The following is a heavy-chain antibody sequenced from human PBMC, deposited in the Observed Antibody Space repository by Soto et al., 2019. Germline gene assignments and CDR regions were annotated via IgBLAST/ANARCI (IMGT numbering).Heavy chain of an antibody. CDR2: IGTAGDT. Sequence: GGSLRLSCAASGFTFSSYDMHWVRQATGKGLEWVSAIGTAGDTYYPGSVKGRFTISRENAKNSLYLQMNSLRAGDTAVYYCARSTYYDFWSGYLSPNTYYYYMDVWGKGTTVTVSS. V-gene: IGHV3-13*01. J-gene: IGHJ6*03. CDR1: GFTFSSYD. D-gene: IGHD3-3*01. CDR3: ARSTYYDFWSGYLSPNTYYYYMDV.